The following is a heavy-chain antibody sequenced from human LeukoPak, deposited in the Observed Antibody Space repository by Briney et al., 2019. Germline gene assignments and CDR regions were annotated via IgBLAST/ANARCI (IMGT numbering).Heavy chain of an antibody. CDR3: ARQGAAGKYYYYYMDV. Sequence: GESLKISCKGSGYSFTSNWIGWVRQMPGKGLEWMGIIYPGDSETRYSPSFQGQVTISADKSISTAYLQWSSLKASDTAIYYCARQGAAGKYYYYYMDVWGKGTTVTVSS. J-gene: IGHJ6*03. CDR2: IYPGDSET. CDR1: GYSFTSNW. D-gene: IGHD6-13*01. V-gene: IGHV5-51*01.